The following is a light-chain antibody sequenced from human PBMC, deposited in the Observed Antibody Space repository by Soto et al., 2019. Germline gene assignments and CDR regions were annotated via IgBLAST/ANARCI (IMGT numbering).Light chain of an antibody. V-gene: IGLV2-11*01. J-gene: IGLJ2*01. Sequence: QSALTQPRSVSGSRGQSVTISCTGTSSDVGGYNYVSWYQQHPGKAPKLMIYDVSKRPSGVPDRFSGSKSGNTASLTISGLQAEDEADYYCCSYAGSSLVVFGGGTQLTVL. CDR3: CSYAGSSLVV. CDR2: DVS. CDR1: SSDVGGYNY.